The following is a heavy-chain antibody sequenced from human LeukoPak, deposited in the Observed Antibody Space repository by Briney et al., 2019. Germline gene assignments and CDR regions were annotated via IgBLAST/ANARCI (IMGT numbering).Heavy chain of an antibody. Sequence: ASVKVSCKASGYTFTGYYMHWVRQAPGQGLEWMGWINPNSGGTNYAQKFQGRVTMSRDTSTSTVYMELSRLRSDDTAVYYCAREYILTAYYGDYWGQGTLVTVSS. CDR2: INPNSGGT. V-gene: IGHV1-2*02. CDR3: AREYILTAYYGDY. CDR1: GYTFTGYY. D-gene: IGHD3-9*01. J-gene: IGHJ4*02.